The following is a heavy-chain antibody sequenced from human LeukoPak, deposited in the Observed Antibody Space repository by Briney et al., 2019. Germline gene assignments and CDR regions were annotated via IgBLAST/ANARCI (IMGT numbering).Heavy chain of an antibody. CDR2: ISGSGGST. Sequence: GGSLRLSCAASGFTFSSYAMSWVRQAPGKGLEWVSAISGSGGSTYYADSVKGRFTISRDNAKNSLYLQMNSLRAEDTAVYYCARDLADSSCFDYWGQGTLVTVSS. J-gene: IGHJ4*02. CDR1: GFTFSSYA. V-gene: IGHV3-23*01. CDR3: ARDLADSSCFDY. D-gene: IGHD6-6*01.